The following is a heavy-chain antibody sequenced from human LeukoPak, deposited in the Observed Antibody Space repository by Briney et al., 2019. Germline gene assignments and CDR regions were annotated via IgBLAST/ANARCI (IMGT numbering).Heavy chain of an antibody. CDR1: GYTFTSYY. D-gene: IGHD3-22*01. CDR2: INPSGGST. J-gene: IGHJ3*02. CDR3: ARAYYDSSGYYWYGGAFDI. Sequence: ASVKVSCKASGYTFTSYYMHWVRQAPGQGLEWMGIINPSGGSTSYAQKFQGRVTMTRDTSTSTVYMELSSLRSEDTAVCYCARAYYDSSGYYWYGGAFDIWGQGTMVTVSS. V-gene: IGHV1-46*03.